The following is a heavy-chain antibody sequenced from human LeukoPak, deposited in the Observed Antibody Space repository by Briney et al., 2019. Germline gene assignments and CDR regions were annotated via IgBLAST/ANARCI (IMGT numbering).Heavy chain of an antibody. CDR1: GGSISSGGYY. D-gene: IGHD2-2*02. CDR3: ARENGYQLLYMDY. CDR2: IYHSGST. V-gene: IGHV4-30-2*01. Sequence: SETLSLTCTVSGGSISSGGYYWSWIRQPPGKGLEWIGYIYHSGSTYYNPSLKSRVTISVDRSKNQFSLKLSSVTAADTAVYYCARENGYQLLYMDYWGQGTLVTVSS. J-gene: IGHJ4*02.